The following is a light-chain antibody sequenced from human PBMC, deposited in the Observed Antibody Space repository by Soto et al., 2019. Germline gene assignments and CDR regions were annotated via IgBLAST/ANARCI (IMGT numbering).Light chain of an antibody. Sequence: VLTQPPSASGTPGQRVTISCSGSSSNIGSKTVNWYQQLPGTVPKLLIYNSYQRPSGVPDRFSGSKSGTSASLAISGLQSEDEADYYCAAWDASLNGYVFGAGTKVTVL. CDR1: SSNIGSKT. J-gene: IGLJ1*01. V-gene: IGLV1-44*01. CDR2: NSY. CDR3: AAWDASLNGYV.